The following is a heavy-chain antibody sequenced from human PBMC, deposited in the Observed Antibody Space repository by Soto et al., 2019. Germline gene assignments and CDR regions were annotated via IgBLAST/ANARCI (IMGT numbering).Heavy chain of an antibody. J-gene: IGHJ3*02. D-gene: IGHD3-9*01. CDR1: GFTFSSYS. CDR2: ISSSSSYI. CDR3: ARPRHDKWIDAAFDI. Sequence: GGSLRLSCAASGFTFSSYSMNWVRQTPGKGLEWVSSISSSSSYIYYADSVKGRFTISRDNAKNSLYLQMNSLRAEDTAVYYCARPRHDKWIDAAFDIWGQGTMVTVSS. V-gene: IGHV3-21*01.